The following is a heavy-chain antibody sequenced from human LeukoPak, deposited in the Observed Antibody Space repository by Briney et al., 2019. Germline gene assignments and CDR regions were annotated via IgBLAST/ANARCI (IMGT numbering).Heavy chain of an antibody. CDR2: IYYSGST. Sequence: SETLSLTCTVSGGSISSGGYYWSWIRQHPGKGLEWIGYIYYSGSTYYNPSLKSRVTISVDASKNQFSLKLSSVTAADTAVYYCARGTPDFWSGYYKGEFDYWGQGTLVTVSP. CDR3: ARGTPDFWSGYYKGEFDY. D-gene: IGHD3-3*01. J-gene: IGHJ4*02. V-gene: IGHV4-31*03. CDR1: GGSISSGGYY.